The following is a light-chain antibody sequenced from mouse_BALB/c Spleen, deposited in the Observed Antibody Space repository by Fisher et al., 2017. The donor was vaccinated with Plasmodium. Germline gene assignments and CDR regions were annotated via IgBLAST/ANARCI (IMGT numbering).Light chain of an antibody. V-gene: IGKV5-43*01. J-gene: IGKJ5*01. Sequence: DIVMTQTPVTLSVTPGDSVSLSCRASQSINNNLHWYQQKSHESPRLLINYTSQSISGIPSRFSGSGSGTDFTLSINSVETGDFGMYFCQQSNSWPLTFGAGTKLELK. CDR2: YTS. CDR3: QQSNSWPLT. CDR1: QSINNN.